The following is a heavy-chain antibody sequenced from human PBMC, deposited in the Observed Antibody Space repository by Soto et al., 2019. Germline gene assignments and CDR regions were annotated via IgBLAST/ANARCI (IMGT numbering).Heavy chain of an antibody. CDR3: ARGNHRWLQLWYFDL. J-gene: IGHJ2*01. Sequence: QVQLVQSGAAVKKAGSSVTVSCKASGGTFSSYTISWVRQAPGQGLEWMGGIIPIFGTANYAQKFQGRVTITADESTSTAYMELSSLTSEDTAVYYCARGNHRWLQLWYFDLWCRGTLVTDSS. CDR2: IIPIFGTA. V-gene: IGHV1-69*12. D-gene: IGHD5-12*01. CDR1: GGTFSSYT.